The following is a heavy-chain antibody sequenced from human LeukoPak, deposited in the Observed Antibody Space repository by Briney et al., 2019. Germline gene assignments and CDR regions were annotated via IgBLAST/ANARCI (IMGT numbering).Heavy chain of an antibody. Sequence: PGRSLRLSCAASGFTFDDYAMHWVRQAPGKGLEWVSGISWNSGSIGYADSVKGRFTISRDSSRNVVYLQMNSLRAEDTAVYYCAKDPRESSIATRPHYFDYWGQGTLVTVSS. CDR2: ISWNSGSI. J-gene: IGHJ4*02. D-gene: IGHD6-6*01. V-gene: IGHV3-9*01. CDR3: AKDPRESSIATRPHYFDY. CDR1: GFTFDDYA.